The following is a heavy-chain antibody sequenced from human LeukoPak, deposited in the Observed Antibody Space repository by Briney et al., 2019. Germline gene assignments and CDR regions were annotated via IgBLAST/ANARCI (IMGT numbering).Heavy chain of an antibody. CDR3: ARDLPGQYGFDI. V-gene: IGHV4-61*02. CDR1: GGSISSGSYY. Sequence: PSETLSLTCIVSGGSISSGSYYWSWIRQPAGKGLEWIGRVFTSGSTDYNPSFKSRVTISVDTSKKQVSLRLSSVTAADTAVYYCARDLPGQYGFDIWGQGTTVTVSS. D-gene: IGHD1-14*01. CDR2: VFTSGST. J-gene: IGHJ3*02.